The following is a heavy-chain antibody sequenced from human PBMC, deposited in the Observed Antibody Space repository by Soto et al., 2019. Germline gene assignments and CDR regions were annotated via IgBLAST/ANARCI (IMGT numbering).Heavy chain of an antibody. D-gene: IGHD3-10*01. CDR2: ISGSGGST. CDR1: GFTFSSYA. Sequence: EVQLLESGGGLVQPGGSLRLSCAASGFTFSSYAMSWVRRARGKGLEWVSAISGSGGSTYYADSVKGRFTISRDNSKNTLYLQMNSLRAEDTAVYYCATRVATWGSGNYYYGMDVWGQGTTVTVSS. CDR3: ATRVATWGSGNYYYGMDV. V-gene: IGHV3-23*01. J-gene: IGHJ6*02.